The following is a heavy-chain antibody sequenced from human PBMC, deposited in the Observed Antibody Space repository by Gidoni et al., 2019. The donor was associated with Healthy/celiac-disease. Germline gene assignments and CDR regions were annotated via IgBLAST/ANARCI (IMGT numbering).Heavy chain of an antibody. CDR2: INHSGST. Sequence: QVQLQPWGAGLLKPSETLSLTCAVYGGSFSGYYWSWIRQPPGTGLEWSGEINHSGSTNYNPSLKSRVTMSVNTSKNQFSLKLSSGTAADTAVYYCARGVVGYCSSTGFYGGLYGMDVWGQGTTVTVSS. D-gene: IGHD2-2*01. CDR3: ARGVVGYCSSTGFYGGLYGMDV. V-gene: IGHV4-34*01. J-gene: IGHJ6*02. CDR1: GGSFSGYY.